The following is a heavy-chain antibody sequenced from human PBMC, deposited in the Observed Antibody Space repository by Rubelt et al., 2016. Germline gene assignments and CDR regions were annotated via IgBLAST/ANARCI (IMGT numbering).Heavy chain of an antibody. CDR3: ARDPIAVAGFPDY. CDR2: INAYPGNT. Sequence: QVQLVQSGAEVKKPGASVKVSCKASGYTFTSYDINWVRQATGQGIEWMGWINAYPGNTNYEQKVPGRVAVTTDTSTGTAYMELRRLRSDDTAVYYCARDPIAVAGFPDYWGQGTLVTVSS. J-gene: IGHJ4*02. D-gene: IGHD6-19*01. V-gene: IGHV1-18*01. CDR1: GYTFTSYD.